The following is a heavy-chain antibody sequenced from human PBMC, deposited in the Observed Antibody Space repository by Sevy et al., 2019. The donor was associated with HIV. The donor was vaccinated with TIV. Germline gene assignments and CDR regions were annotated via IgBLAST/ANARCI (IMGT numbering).Heavy chain of an antibody. CDR3: INNRGFCTNGVWGEYFDD. V-gene: IGHV3-15*01. J-gene: IGHJ4*02. CDR1: GFTFRDAW. CDR2: IKSKTEGEKT. D-gene: IGHD2-8*01. Sequence: GGSLRLSCAASGFTFRDAWMTWVRQAPGKGLEWVGRIKSKTEGEKTDYATPGKGRFTISSDNSKNTLYLQMNSLKTEDTALYYGINNRGFCTNGVWGEYFDDWGQGTLVTVSS.